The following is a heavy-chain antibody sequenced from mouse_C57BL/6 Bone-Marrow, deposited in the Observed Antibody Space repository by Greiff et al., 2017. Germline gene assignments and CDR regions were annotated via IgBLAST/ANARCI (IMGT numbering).Heavy chain of an antibody. CDR3: AREGQAYYSSYEDDY. Sequence: EVQLQQSGAELVKPGASVKLSCKASGFNIKDYYMHWVKQRTEQGLEWIGRIDPEDGETKYAPKFQGKATITADTSSNTSYLKLSSLTSEDTAVYYCAREGQAYYSSYEDDYWGQGTTLTVSS. CDR2: IDPEDGET. J-gene: IGHJ2*01. CDR1: GFNIKDYY. D-gene: IGHD2-5*01. V-gene: IGHV14-2*01.